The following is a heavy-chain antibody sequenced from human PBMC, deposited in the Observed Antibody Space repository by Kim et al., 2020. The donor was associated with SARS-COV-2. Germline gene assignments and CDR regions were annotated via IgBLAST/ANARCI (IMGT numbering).Heavy chain of an antibody. CDR1: EFTFRSYG. Sequence: GGSLRLSCAAFEFTFRSYGMHWVRQAPGKGLEWVAVISYDGSNQYYADSVKGRFTISRDNSKNTLYLQMNSLRAEDTAGYYCAKDNSPLHRGYDYAFDIWGQGTMVTVSS. J-gene: IGHJ3*02. D-gene: IGHD5-12*01. CDR3: AKDNSPLHRGYDYAFDI. CDR2: ISYDGSNQ. V-gene: IGHV3-30*18.